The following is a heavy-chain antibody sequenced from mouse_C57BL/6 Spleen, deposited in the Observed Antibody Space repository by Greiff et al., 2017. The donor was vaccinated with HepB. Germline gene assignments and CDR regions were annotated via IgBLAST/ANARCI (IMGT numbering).Heavy chain of an antibody. Sequence: VKLQQPGAELVKPGASVKLSCKASGYTFTSYWMHWVKQRPGQGLEWIGMIHPNSGSTNYNEKFKSKATLTVDKSSSTAYMQLSSLTSEDSAVYYCARRDYSNYGFAYWGQGTLVTVSA. V-gene: IGHV1-64*01. CDR1: GYTFTSYW. CDR2: IHPNSGST. CDR3: ARRDYSNYGFAY. J-gene: IGHJ3*01. D-gene: IGHD2-5*01.